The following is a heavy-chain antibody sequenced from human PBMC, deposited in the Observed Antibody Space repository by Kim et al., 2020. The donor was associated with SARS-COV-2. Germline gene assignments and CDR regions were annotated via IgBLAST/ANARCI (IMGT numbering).Heavy chain of an antibody. V-gene: IGHV3-33*05. CDR1: GFTFSSYG. J-gene: IGHJ4*02. D-gene: IGHD2-15*01. CDR3: ARDLYPLVVVAAVDY. Sequence: GGSLRFSCAASGFTFSSYGMHWVRQAPGKGLEWVAVLSYDGSNKYYADSVKGRFTISRDNSKNTLYLQMNSLRAEDTAVYYCARDLYPLVVVAAVDYWGQGTLVTVSS. CDR2: LSYDGSNK.